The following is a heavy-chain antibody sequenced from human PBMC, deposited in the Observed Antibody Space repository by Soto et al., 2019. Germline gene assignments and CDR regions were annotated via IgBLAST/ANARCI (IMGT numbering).Heavy chain of an antibody. CDR2: INHSGST. Sequence: SETLSLTCAVYGGSFSGYYWSWIRQPPGKGLEWIGEINHSGSTNYNPSLKSRVTISVDTSKNQFSLKLSSVTAADTAVYYCARGQAECSGGSCYSDNWFDPWGQGTLVTVSS. D-gene: IGHD2-15*01. V-gene: IGHV4-34*01. CDR1: GGSFSGYY. CDR3: ARGQAECSGGSCYSDNWFDP. J-gene: IGHJ5*02.